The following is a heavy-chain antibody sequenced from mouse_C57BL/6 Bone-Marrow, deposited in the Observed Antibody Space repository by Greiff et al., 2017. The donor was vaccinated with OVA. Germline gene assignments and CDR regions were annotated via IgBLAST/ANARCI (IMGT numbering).Heavy chain of an antibody. CDR3: ARHAMDY. CDR1: GFTFSDYG. J-gene: IGHJ4*01. V-gene: IGHV5-17*01. CDR2: ISSGSSTI. Sequence: EVQLVESGGGLVKPGGSLKLSCAASGFTFSDYGMHWVRQAPEKGLEWVAYISSGSSTIYYADTVKGRFTISRDNAKNTLVLQMTSLRSEDTAMYYCARHAMDYWGQGTSVTVSS.